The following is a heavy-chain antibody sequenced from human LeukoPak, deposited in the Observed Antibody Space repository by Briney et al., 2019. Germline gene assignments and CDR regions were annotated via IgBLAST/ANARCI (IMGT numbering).Heavy chain of an antibody. J-gene: IGHJ1*01. CDR1: GFTFSTYA. V-gene: IGHV3-23*01. Sequence: GGSLRLSCATSGFTFSTYAMSWVRQAPGKGLEWVSAISGSGGNTYYADSVKGRFTISRDNSKNTLDLQMNSLRVEDTAMYYCAGDRRYDSSGYFQHWGQGTLVAVSS. D-gene: IGHD3-22*01. CDR2: ISGSGGNT. CDR3: AGDRRYDSSGYFQH.